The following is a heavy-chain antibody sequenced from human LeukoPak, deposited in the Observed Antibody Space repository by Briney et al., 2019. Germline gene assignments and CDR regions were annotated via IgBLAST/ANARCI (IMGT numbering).Heavy chain of an antibody. J-gene: IGHJ4*02. CDR1: GFTFSSYS. D-gene: IGHD6-13*01. V-gene: IGHV3-21*01. Sequence: GGSLRLSFAASGFTFSSYSMNWVRQAPGKGLEWVSSISSSSSYIYYADSVKGRFTISRDNAKNSLYLQMNSLRAEDTAVYYCARDSLAAAAGIDWGQGTLVTVSS. CDR2: ISSSSSYI. CDR3: ARDSLAAAAGID.